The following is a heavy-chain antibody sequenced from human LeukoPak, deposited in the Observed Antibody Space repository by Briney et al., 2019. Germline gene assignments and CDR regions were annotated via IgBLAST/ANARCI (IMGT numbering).Heavy chain of an antibody. CDR1: GGSISSGGYY. V-gene: IGHV4-61*08. CDR2: IYYSGST. Sequence: SETLSLTCTVSGGSISSGGYYWSWIRQPPGKGLEWIGYIYYSGSTNYNPSLKSRVTISVDTSKNQFSLKLSSVTAADTAVYYCARHGGYYADDYWGQGTLVTVSS. J-gene: IGHJ4*02. D-gene: IGHD4-17*01. CDR3: ARHGGYYADDY.